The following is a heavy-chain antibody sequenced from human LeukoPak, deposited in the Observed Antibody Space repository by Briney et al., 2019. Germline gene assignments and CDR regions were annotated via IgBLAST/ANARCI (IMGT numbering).Heavy chain of an antibody. CDR3: TKSPGQGIVGSSPAYNYYMDV. J-gene: IGHJ6*03. CDR1: GFTFSSYW. V-gene: IGHV3-74*01. D-gene: IGHD1-26*01. Sequence: GGSLRLSCAASGFTFSSYWMHWVRQAPGKGLVWVSRINSDGSSTSYADSVKGRFTISRDNAKNTLYLQMNSLRAEDTAVYYCTKSPGQGIVGSSPAYNYYMDVWGKGTTVTVSS. CDR2: INSDGSST.